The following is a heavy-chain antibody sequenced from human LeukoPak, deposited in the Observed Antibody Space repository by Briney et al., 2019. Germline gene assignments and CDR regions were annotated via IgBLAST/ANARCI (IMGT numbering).Heavy chain of an antibody. CDR2: ISSSGSTM. J-gene: IGHJ4*02. D-gene: IGHD1-26*01. CDR3: ARVKSGSYTN. CDR1: GFTFSSYE. Sequence: GGSLRLSCAASGFTFSSYEMNWVRQAPGKGLEWVSYISSSGSTMYYADSVKGRFTISRDNAKNSLYLQMNSLRAEDTAVYYCARVKSGSYTNWGQGTLVTVSS. V-gene: IGHV3-48*03.